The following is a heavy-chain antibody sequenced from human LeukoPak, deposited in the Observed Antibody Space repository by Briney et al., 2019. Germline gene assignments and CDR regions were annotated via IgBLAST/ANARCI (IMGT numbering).Heavy chain of an antibody. CDR2: IYYSGST. J-gene: IGHJ3*02. V-gene: IGHV4-39*01. CDR3: ARTPYNWNDWAFDI. Sequence: PSETLSVTCTVSGGSISSSSYYWGWIRPPPGKGLEWIGSIYYSGSTYYNPSLKSRVTISVDTSKNQFSLKLSSVTAADTAVYYCARTPYNWNDWAFDIWGQGTMVTVSS. CDR1: GGSISSSSYY. D-gene: IGHD1-1*01.